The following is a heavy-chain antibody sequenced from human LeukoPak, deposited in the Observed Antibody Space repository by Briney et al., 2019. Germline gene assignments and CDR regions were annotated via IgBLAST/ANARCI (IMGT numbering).Heavy chain of an antibody. CDR1: GGSISSGGYY. D-gene: IGHD6-13*01. Sequence: SETLSLTCTVSGGSISSGGYYWSWIRQHPGKGLEWIGYIYYSGSTYYNPSLKSRVTISVDTSKNQFSLKLSSVTAADTAVYYCARGHIAAAGTFDYWGQGTLVTVSS. J-gene: IGHJ4*02. CDR3: ARGHIAAAGTFDY. V-gene: IGHV4-31*03. CDR2: IYYSGST.